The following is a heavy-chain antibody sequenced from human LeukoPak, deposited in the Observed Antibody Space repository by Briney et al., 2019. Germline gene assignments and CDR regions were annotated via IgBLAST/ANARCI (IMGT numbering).Heavy chain of an antibody. Sequence: PGGSLRLSCAASGFTFSSYGMTWVRQAPGKGLEWVSYISSSSSTIYYADSVKGRFTISRDNAKNSLYLQLNSLRAEDTAVYYCARVVVLYYMDVWGKGTTVTISS. D-gene: IGHD3-16*02. CDR1: GFTFSSYG. CDR2: ISSSSSTI. CDR3: ARVVVLYYMDV. V-gene: IGHV3-48*01. J-gene: IGHJ6*03.